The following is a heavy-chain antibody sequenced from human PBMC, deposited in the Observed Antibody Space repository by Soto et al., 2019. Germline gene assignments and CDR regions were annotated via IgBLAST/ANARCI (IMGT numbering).Heavy chain of an antibody. CDR1: GFTFSNAW. Sequence: PGGSLRLSCAASGFTFSNAWMNWVRQAPGKGLEWVSAISGSGGSTYYADSVKGRFTISRDNSKNTLYLQMNSLRAEDTAVYYCAKSRPTFIAARYYFDYWGQGTLVTVSS. CDR3: AKSRPTFIAARYYFDY. V-gene: IGHV3-23*01. J-gene: IGHJ4*02. CDR2: ISGSGGST. D-gene: IGHD6-6*01.